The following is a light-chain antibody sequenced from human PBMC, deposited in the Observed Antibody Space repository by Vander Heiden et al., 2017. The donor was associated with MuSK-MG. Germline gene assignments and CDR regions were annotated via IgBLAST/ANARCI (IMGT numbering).Light chain of an antibody. V-gene: IGKV1-27*01. CDR2: AAS. CDR1: QGISNY. CDR3: QNDNSAPAFT. J-gene: IGKJ3*01. Sequence: DIQMTQSPSSLSASVGDRVTITCRASQGISNYLAWYQQKPGKVPKLLIYAASTLQSGVPSRFSGSGSGTDFTLTISSLQPEDVATYYCQNDNSAPAFTFGPGTKVDIK.